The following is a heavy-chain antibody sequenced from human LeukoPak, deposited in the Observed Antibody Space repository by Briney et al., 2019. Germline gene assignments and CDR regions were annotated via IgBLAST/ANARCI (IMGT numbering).Heavy chain of an antibody. D-gene: IGHD3-10*01. CDR1: GGSISSYY. J-gene: IGHJ4*02. Sequence: SETLSLTCTVSGGSISSYYWSWIRQPAGKGLEWIGRIYYSGSTYYNPSLKSRVTISVDTSKNQFSLKLSSVTAADTAVYYCARRPNYYGSGSRLDYWGQGTLVTVSS. CDR2: IYYSGST. CDR3: ARRPNYYGSGSRLDY. V-gene: IGHV4-59*05.